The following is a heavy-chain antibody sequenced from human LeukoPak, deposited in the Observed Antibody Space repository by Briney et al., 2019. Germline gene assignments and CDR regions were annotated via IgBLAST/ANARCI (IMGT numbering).Heavy chain of an antibody. Sequence: PGGSLRLSCTASGLTFSTSGFNWVRQAPGKGLEWVASTGPTGSDRYHADSIKGRFTIPRDNANNFLYLQMNSLRAEDTAVYYCATETNGRHYDYWGQGTLLTVSS. CDR1: GLTFSTSG. V-gene: IGHV3-21*06. CDR2: TGPTGSDR. CDR3: ATETNGRHYDY. D-gene: IGHD1-14*01. J-gene: IGHJ4*02.